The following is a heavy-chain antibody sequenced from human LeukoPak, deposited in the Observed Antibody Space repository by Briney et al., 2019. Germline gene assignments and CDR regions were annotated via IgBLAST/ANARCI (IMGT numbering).Heavy chain of an antibody. CDR1: GFTFSSFS. V-gene: IGHV3-48*04. Sequence: GGSLRLSCAASGFTFSSFSMNWVRQAPGKGLEWVSYIRTSGANTDYTGSVKGRFTISRDNAKNSLYLQMNNLRAEDTAVYYCARGAFDYISSSGEWMGDYWGQGTLVTVSS. D-gene: IGHD6-6*01. CDR3: ARGAFDYISSSGEWMGDY. CDR2: IRTSGANT. J-gene: IGHJ4*02.